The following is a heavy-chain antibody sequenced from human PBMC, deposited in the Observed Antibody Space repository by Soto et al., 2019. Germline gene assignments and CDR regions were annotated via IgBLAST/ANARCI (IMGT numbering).Heavy chain of an antibody. CDR2: MNPNSGNT. D-gene: IGHD3-3*01. J-gene: IGHJ6*02. CDR1: GYTFTSYD. CDR3: ARGGLVVPFLEWPMSLGMDV. V-gene: IGHV1-8*01. Sequence: QVQLVQSGAEVKKPGASVKVSCKASGYTFTSYDINWVRQATGQGLEWMGWMNPNSGNTGYAQKFQGRVTMSGDTSIRTAYMGLSSLRSEDTGVYYCARGGLVVPFLEWPMSLGMDVWGQGTTVTVSS.